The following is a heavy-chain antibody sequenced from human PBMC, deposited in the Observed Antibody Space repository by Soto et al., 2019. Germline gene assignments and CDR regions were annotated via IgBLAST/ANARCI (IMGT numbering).Heavy chain of an antibody. CDR3: ASVDKQLRHFRLYNCFDP. V-gene: IGHV1-8*02. Sequence: ASVKVSCKASGYTFTSYDINWVRQATGQRLEWMGWMNPNSGNTGYAQKFQGRVTMTRNTSISTAYKELSSLRSEDTAVYYCASVDKQLRHFRLYNCFDPWGQGTLVTVSS. J-gene: IGHJ5*02. CDR2: MNPNSGNT. CDR1: GYTFTSYD. D-gene: IGHD6-13*01.